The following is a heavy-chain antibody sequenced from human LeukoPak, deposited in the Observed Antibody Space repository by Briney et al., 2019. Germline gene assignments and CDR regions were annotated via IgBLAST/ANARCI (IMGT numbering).Heavy chain of an antibody. V-gene: IGHV3-33*01. Sequence: GRSLRLSCAASGFTFSSYGMHWVRQAPGKGLEWVAVIWYDRSNKYYADSVKGRFTISRDNSKNTLYLQMNSLRAEDTAVYYCAAQRFIVGATNDYWGQGTLVTVSS. CDR1: GFTFSSYG. D-gene: IGHD1-26*01. CDR3: AAQRFIVGATNDY. J-gene: IGHJ4*02. CDR2: IWYDRSNK.